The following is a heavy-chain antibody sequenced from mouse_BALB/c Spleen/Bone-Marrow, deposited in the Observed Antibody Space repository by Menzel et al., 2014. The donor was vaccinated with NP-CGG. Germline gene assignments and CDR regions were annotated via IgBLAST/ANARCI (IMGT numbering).Heavy chain of an antibody. V-gene: IGHV4-1*02. D-gene: IGHD1-2*01. CDR2: INPDSNTT. CDR1: GFAFSSYC. Sequence: EVQVVESGGGLVQPGGSLKLSCAASGFAFSSYCMSWVRQAPGKGLEWIGEINPDSNTTNYTPSLKDKFTISRDNTKNALYLQISKVRSEDTALYYCAKVGYYGRFAYWGQGTLVTVSA. CDR3: AKVGYYGRFAY. J-gene: IGHJ3*01.